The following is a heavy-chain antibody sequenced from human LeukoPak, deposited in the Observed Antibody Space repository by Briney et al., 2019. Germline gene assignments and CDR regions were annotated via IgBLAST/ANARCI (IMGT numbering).Heavy chain of an antibody. V-gene: IGHV3-53*04. CDR3: ARVPVSHFDLYFDY. D-gene: IGHD3-9*01. Sequence: GGSLRLSCAASGFTFSDYYMSWVRQAPGKGLEWVSVIYSGGSTYYADSVKGRFTISRHNSKSTLYLRMNSLRAEDTAVYYCARVPVSHFDLYFDYWGQGTLVTVSS. CDR2: IYSGGST. CDR1: GFTFSDYY. J-gene: IGHJ4*02.